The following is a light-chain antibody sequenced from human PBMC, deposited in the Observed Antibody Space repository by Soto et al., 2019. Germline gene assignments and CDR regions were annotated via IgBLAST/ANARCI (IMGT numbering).Light chain of an antibody. CDR2: GAS. J-gene: IGKJ5*01. Sequence: IVLPQTPGTLSLSPGDRATLSCRASQTVSNNYLAWCQQKPGQAPRVIMYGASRRATGIPDRFSGGGPGTDFTLTISRLEPEDFAVYFCQQYAGPPTTSGQGTRLEI. CDR1: QTVSNNY. V-gene: IGKV3-20*01. CDR3: QQYAGPPTT.